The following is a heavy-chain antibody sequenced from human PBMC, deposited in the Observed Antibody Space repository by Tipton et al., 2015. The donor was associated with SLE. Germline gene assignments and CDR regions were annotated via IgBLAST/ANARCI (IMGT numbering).Heavy chain of an antibody. V-gene: IGHV4-4*07. D-gene: IGHD3-10*01. CDR2: IYFSGST. Sequence: LRLSCTVSGDSISSYYWSWIRQPAGKGLEWIGRIYFSGSTNYNPSLKSRVTISVDTSKNQFSLKLSSVTAADTAVYYCASRSRLHMVPGAFDIWGQGTMVTVSS. CDR1: GDSISSYY. CDR3: ASRSRLHMVPGAFDI. J-gene: IGHJ3*02.